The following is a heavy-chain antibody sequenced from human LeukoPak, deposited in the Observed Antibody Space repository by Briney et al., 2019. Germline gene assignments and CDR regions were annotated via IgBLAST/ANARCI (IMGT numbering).Heavy chain of an antibody. CDR3: TTNLIQLWLFAAGGWWFDP. CDR1: GFTFNNAW. Sequence: GGSLRLSCAASGFTFNNAWMSWVRKAPGKGLEWVGRIKSKTDGGTIDYAAPVKGRFTISRDDSKNTLYLQMNSLKTVDTAVYYCTTNLIQLWLFAAGGWWFDPWGQGTLVTVSS. D-gene: IGHD5-18*01. CDR2: IKSKTDGGTI. V-gene: IGHV3-15*01. J-gene: IGHJ5*02.